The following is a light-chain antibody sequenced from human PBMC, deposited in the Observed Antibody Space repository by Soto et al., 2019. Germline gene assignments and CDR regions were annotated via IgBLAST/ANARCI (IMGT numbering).Light chain of an antibody. CDR3: QQYETVPVT. J-gene: IGKJ4*01. Sequence: DIQLTQSPSSLSASIGDRVTITCQASQDVNNYLNWYHQKPGKAPKLLIYDASNLERGVPSRFSGSGAGTQFSLTISSLQSEDYGTYFCQQYETVPVTFGGGTKVESK. CDR1: QDVNNY. CDR2: DAS. V-gene: IGKV1-33*01.